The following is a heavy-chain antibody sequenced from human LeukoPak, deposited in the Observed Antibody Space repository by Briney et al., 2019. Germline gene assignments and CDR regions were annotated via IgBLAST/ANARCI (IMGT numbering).Heavy chain of an antibody. Sequence: PGGSLRLSCAASGFTFSSYEMNWVRQAPGKGLEWVSHISSSGSTKYYADSVKGRLTISRDNAKSSLYLQMNSLRAEDTAVYYCASYPWSSSWYIAHWGQGTLVTVSS. J-gene: IGHJ4*02. V-gene: IGHV3-48*03. CDR1: GFTFSSYE. D-gene: IGHD6-13*01. CDR2: ISSSGSTK. CDR3: ASYPWSSSWYIAH.